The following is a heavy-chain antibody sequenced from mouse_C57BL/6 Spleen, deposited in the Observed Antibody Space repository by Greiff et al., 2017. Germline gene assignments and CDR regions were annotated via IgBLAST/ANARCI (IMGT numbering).Heavy chain of an antibody. Sequence: QVQLQQPGAELVKPGASVKMSCKASGYTFTSYWITWVKQRPGQGLEWIGDIYPGSGSTNYNEKFKSKTTLTVDTSTSTAYMQLSSLTSEDSAVYYSARGEIHQTGTDYWGQGTTRTVSS. CDR3: ARGEIHQTGTDY. J-gene: IGHJ2*01. CDR2: IYPGSGST. D-gene: IGHD4-1*01. CDR1: GYTFTSYW. V-gene: IGHV1-55*01.